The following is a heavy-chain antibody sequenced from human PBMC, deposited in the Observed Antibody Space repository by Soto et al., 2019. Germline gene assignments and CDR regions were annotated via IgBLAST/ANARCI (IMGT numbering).Heavy chain of an antibody. CDR3: ARSQVVTAEISWVSDY. D-gene: IGHD2-21*02. CDR2: IIPIFGTA. Sequence: QVQLVQSGAEVKKPGSSVKVSCKASGGTFSSYAISWVRQAPRQGLEWMGGIIPIFGTANYAQKFQGRVTITADESTSTAYMELSSLRSEDTAVYYCARSQVVTAEISWVSDYWGQGTLVTVSS. CDR1: GGTFSSYA. J-gene: IGHJ4*02. V-gene: IGHV1-69*01.